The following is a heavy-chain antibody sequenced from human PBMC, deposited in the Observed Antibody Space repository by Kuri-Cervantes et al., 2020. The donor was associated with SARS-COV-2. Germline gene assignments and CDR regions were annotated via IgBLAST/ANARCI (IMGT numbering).Heavy chain of an antibody. V-gene: IGHV4-34*01. Sequence: GSLRLSCAVYGGSFSGYHWSWIRQPPGKGLEWIGEINHSGSTNYNPSLKSRVTISVDTSKNQFSLKLSSVTAADTAVYYCARRAKMLRFLEWFPGYMDVWGKGTTVTVSS. J-gene: IGHJ6*03. D-gene: IGHD3-3*01. CDR3: ARRAKMLRFLEWFPGYMDV. CDR1: GGSFSGYH. CDR2: INHSGST.